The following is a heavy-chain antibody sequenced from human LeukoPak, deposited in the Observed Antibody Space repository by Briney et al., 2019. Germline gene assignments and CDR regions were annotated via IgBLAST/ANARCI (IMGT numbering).Heavy chain of an antibody. V-gene: IGHV1-2*02. CDR3: ARGRFGESYSDY. D-gene: IGHD3-10*01. CDR1: GYTFTGYY. CDR2: RNPNSCDT. J-gene: IGHJ4*02. Sequence: ASVKVSCKASGYTFTGYYMHWVRHAPGDGLEWMGWRNPNSCDTNYAQKFQGRVTITRDTSISTAYMELSRLRSDDTAVYYCARGRFGESYSDYWGQGTLVSVSS.